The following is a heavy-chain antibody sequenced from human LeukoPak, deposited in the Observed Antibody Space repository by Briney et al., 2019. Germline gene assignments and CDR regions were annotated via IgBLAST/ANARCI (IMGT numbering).Heavy chain of an antibody. CDR1: GVSISSGGFH. D-gene: IGHD3-9*01. CDR2: VHTNGKN. CDR3: ASYDILSGHYSGYMAG. V-gene: IGHV4-61*02. Sequence: SETLSLTCTVSGVSISSGGFHWTWIRQPAGKGREWIGRVHTNGKNNYNPSLKGRVTISLDPSKNQFSLKLTSVIAADTAVYYCASYDILSGHYSGYMAGWGKGTTVTVSS. J-gene: IGHJ6*03.